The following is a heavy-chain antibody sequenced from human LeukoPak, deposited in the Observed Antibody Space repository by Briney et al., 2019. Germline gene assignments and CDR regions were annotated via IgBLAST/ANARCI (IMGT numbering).Heavy chain of an antibody. D-gene: IGHD1-26*01. CDR3: ARAPWSDEHSGLGVGLDI. Sequence: GASVKVSCKASGYTFTGYYMHWVRQAPGYGLEWMGMINPSGGSTTYAQNFQGRVTMTMDMSTSTVFMDLSSLRSDDTAVYYCARAPWSDEHSGLGVGLDIWGQGTMVIVSS. J-gene: IGHJ3*02. CDR1: GYTFTGYY. CDR2: INPSGGST. V-gene: IGHV1-46*01.